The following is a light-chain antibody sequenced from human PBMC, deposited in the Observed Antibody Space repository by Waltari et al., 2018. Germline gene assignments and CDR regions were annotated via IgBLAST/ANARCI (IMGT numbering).Light chain of an antibody. CDR2: EGS. V-gene: IGLV2-23*03. CDR3: CSYAGSSTFVV. CDR1: SSDVGSYNL. Sequence: QSALTQPASVSGSPGQSITISCTGTSSDVGSYNLVSWYQQHPGKAPKRRIYEGSKRPSGGSNLFSGSKSGNTASLTISGLQAEDEADYYCCSYAGSSTFVVFGGGTKLTVL. J-gene: IGLJ2*01.